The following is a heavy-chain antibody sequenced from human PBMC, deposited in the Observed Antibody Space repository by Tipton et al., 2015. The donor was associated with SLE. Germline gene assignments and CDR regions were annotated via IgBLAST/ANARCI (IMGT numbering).Heavy chain of an antibody. CDR2: INHSGST. J-gene: IGHJ4*02. CDR3: ARGVRITMSRGSLDY. V-gene: IGHV4-34*01. D-gene: IGHD3-10*01. Sequence: TLSLTCAVSGGSFSGYYWSWIRQPPETGLEWIGEINHSGSTNYNPSLERRVTISVDTSKNEFSLKLRSVTAADTAIYYCARGVRITMSRGSLDYWGQGTLVTVSS. CDR1: GGSFSGYY.